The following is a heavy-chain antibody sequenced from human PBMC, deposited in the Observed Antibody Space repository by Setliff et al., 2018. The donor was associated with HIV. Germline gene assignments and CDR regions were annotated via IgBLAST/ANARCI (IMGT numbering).Heavy chain of an antibody. J-gene: IGHJ4*02. CDR1: GASISTYY. CDR3: TIPASSLAPN. CDR2: IFYSGSS. Sequence: ASETLSLTCTVSGASISTYYWSWIRQPPGKGLEWIGYIFYSGSSNYNPSLKSRVTMSVDTSKNQFSLKLTSVTAADTAVYYCTIPASSLAPNWGRGTQVTVSS. V-gene: IGHV4-59*08.